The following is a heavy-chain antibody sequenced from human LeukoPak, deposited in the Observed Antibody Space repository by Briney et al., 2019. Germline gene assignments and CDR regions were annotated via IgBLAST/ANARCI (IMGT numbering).Heavy chain of an antibody. CDR3: AKYGGSGWVIDY. D-gene: IGHD6-19*01. CDR2: IYYTGGT. CDR1: GGSISNNY. J-gene: IGHJ4*02. Sequence: ASETLSLTCTVSGGSISNNYWTWIRQPPGKGLEYIGYIYYTGGTHYNPSLKSRVTISVDTSKNQFSLKLSSVTAADTAVYFCAKYGGSGWVIDYWGQGTLVTVSS. V-gene: IGHV4-59*08.